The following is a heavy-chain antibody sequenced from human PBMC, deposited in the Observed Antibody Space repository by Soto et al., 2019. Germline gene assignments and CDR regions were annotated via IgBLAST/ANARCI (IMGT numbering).Heavy chain of an antibody. J-gene: IGHJ6*02. V-gene: IGHV3-53*01. CDR1: GFTVSSNY. Sequence: EVQLVESGGGLIQPGGSLRLSCAASGFTVSSNYMSWVRQAPGKGLEWVSVIYSGGSTYYADAVKGRFTLSRDNYQSTLYFQMSSMSAGDTAVYYCASDVDYYGMDVWGQGTAVTVSS. CDR3: ASDVDYYGMDV. CDR2: IYSGGST.